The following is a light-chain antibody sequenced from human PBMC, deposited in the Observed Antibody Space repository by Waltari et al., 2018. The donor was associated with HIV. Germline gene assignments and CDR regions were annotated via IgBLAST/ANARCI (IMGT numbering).Light chain of an antibody. J-gene: IGKJ2*01. Sequence: EIVMTQSPATLSVSPGERATVSCRASQSVGTNVAWYQYKIGQAPRLLIYDASTKTTQNPSRFSGTGSGTEFTLIISSLQSEDFEEYYCQQYKTLPYTFGQGTSLEIK. V-gene: IGKV3-15*01. CDR3: QQYKTLPYT. CDR2: DAS. CDR1: QSVGTN.